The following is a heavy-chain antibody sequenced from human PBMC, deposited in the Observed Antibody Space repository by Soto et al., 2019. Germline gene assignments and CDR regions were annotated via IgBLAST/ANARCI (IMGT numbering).Heavy chain of an antibody. CDR2: ISSSGSTI. D-gene: IGHD3-3*01. V-gene: IGHV3-48*03. CDR3: ARETHNYDFWSGYYDAFDI. Sequence: GGSLRLSCAASGFTFSSYEMNWVRQAPGKGLEWVSYISSSGSTIYYASSVKGRFTISRDNAKNSLYLQMNSLRAEDTAVYYCARETHNYDFWSGYYDAFDIWGQGTMVTVSS. CDR1: GFTFSSYE. J-gene: IGHJ3*02.